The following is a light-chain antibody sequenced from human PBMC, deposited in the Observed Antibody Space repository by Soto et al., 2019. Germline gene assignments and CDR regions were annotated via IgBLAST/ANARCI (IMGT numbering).Light chain of an antibody. Sequence: QSVLTQPPSVSGAPGQRVTISCTGSSSNIGAHNDVHWYQQLPGTAPKLLIYGNSNRPSGVPDRFSGSKSGTSASLAITGLQAEHEADSYCQSSDDCRSVYVFGTGTKVTGL. V-gene: IGLV1-40*01. CDR3: QSSDDCRSVYV. CDR2: GNS. CDR1: SSNIGAHND. J-gene: IGLJ1*01.